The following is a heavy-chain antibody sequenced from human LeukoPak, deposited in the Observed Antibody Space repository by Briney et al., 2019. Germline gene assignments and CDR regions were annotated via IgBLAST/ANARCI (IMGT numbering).Heavy chain of an antibody. Sequence: TLSLTCTVSGGSISSGGYYWSWTRQHPGKGLEWLGYIYYSGSTYYNPSLKSRVTISVDTSKNQFSLKLSSVTAADTAVYYCARGLLFSWFDPWGQGTLVTVSS. D-gene: IGHD2-21*02. CDR3: ARGLLFSWFDP. CDR1: GGSISSGGYY. V-gene: IGHV4-31*03. CDR2: IYYSGST. J-gene: IGHJ5*02.